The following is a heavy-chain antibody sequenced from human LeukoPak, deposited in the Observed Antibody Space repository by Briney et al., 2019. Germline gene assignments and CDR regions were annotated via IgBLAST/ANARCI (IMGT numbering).Heavy chain of an antibody. CDR1: GFTFSSYA. V-gene: IGHV3-23*01. CDR3: ARDARFSYAAAVNWFDP. Sequence: GGSLRLSCAASGFTFSSYAMSWVRQAPGKGLEWVSAISGSGGSTYYADSVKGRFTISRDNSKNTLYLQMNSLRAEDTAVYYCARDARFSYAAAVNWFDPWGQGTLVTVSS. D-gene: IGHD4-17*01. J-gene: IGHJ5*02. CDR2: ISGSGGST.